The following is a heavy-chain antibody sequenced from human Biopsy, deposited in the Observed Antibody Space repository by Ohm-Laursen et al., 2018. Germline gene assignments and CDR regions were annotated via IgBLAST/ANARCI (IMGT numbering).Heavy chain of an antibody. J-gene: IGHJ6*02. D-gene: IGHD2-2*01. V-gene: IGHV4-39*07. CDR2: IFYRGST. CDR3: ARDVKRYCSGTSCYSGYFGMDV. CDR1: GGSISNNNYY. Sequence: SDTLSLTCTVSGGSISNNNYYWGWIRQPPGKGLEWIGSIFYRGSTHYKPSLKSRVNISVDTSKNQFSLKLNSVTAADTAVYFCARDVKRYCSGTSCYSGYFGMDVWGQGTTVTVS.